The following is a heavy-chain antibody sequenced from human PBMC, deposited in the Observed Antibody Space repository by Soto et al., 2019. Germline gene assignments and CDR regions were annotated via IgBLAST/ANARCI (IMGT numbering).Heavy chain of an antibody. J-gene: IGHJ3*02. CDR3: ARAPAPGMGYCSGGSCYFLAFDI. D-gene: IGHD2-15*01. CDR1: GGSLSSYY. Sequence: SDTLSLTCTVSGGSLSSYYWSWIRQPPGKGLEWIGYIYYSGSTNYNPSLKSRVTISVDTSKNQFSLKLSSVTAADTAVYYCARAPAPGMGYCSGGSCYFLAFDIWGQGTMVNVSS. CDR2: IYYSGST. V-gene: IGHV4-59*01.